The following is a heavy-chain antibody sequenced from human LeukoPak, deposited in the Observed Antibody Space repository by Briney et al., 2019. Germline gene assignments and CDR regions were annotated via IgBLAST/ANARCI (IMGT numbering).Heavy chain of an antibody. CDR3: ARERMTTVTTDYYYYMDV. D-gene: IGHD4-17*01. V-gene: IGHV1-2*06. CDR2: INPNNGGT. Sequence: GASVKVSCKASGYTFTGYYMHWGRQAPGQGLEWMGRINPNNGGTNYAQKFQGRVTTTRDTSISTAYMELSRLRSDDTAIYYCARERMTTVTTDYYYYMDVWGKGTTVTVSS. J-gene: IGHJ6*03. CDR1: GYTFTGYY.